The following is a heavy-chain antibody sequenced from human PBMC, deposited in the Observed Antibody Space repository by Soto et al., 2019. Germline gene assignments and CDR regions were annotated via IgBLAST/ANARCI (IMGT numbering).Heavy chain of an antibody. CDR2: IYHRGST. Sequence: QVQLQESGPGLVKPSETLSLTCTVSLGSINSYYWSWIRQPPGKGLEWIGHIYHRGSTTYNPSLKSRVTISIDTFKNQFSLRLNSVPAADTAVYYCARDYNGVVGSARDPGGMDVWGKGTTVIVSS. CDR1: LGSINSYY. J-gene: IGHJ6*03. V-gene: IGHV4-59*01. D-gene: IGHD1-26*01. CDR3: ARDYNGVVGSARDPGGMDV.